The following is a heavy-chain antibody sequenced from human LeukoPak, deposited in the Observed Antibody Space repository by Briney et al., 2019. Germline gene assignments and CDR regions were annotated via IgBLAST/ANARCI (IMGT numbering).Heavy chain of an antibody. CDR1: GFTFINDW. J-gene: IGHJ4*02. V-gene: IGHV3-74*01. CDR2: INTDVSTT. Sequence: GGSLRLSCAASGFTFINDWMHWVRQAPGKGLVWVSRINTDVSTTTYADSVKGRFTISRDNAKNALYLQMNSLRVEDTAVYYCARGRGGSYHYWGQGTLVTVSS. CDR3: ARGRGGSYHY. D-gene: IGHD1-26*01.